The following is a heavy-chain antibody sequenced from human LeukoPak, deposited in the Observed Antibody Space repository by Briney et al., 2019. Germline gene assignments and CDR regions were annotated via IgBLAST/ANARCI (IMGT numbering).Heavy chain of an antibody. CDR3: ARERSGSEIFARSFDI. CDR2: IYHSGST. D-gene: IGHD3-3*01. Sequence: SETLSLTCAVSGGSISSSHWWSWVRQPPGKGLEWIGEIYHSGSTNYNPSLRSRITISVDMPKNQFSLKLSSVTAADTAVYYCARERSGSEIFARSFDIWGQGTMVTVSS. V-gene: IGHV4-4*02. J-gene: IGHJ3*02. CDR1: GGSISSSHW.